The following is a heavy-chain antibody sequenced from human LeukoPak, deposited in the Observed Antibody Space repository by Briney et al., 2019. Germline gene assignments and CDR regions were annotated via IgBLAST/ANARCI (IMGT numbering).Heavy chain of an antibody. CDR3: ARDKGDIVVVPEFDP. CDR2: ISAYKGNT. J-gene: IGHJ5*02. V-gene: IGHV1-18*01. Sequence: ASVTVSCKASGYTFTSYGISWVRQAPGQGLDWMGWISAYKGNTNYAQKLQGRLTMTTDTSTRTAYMELRSLRSDDTAVYYCARDKGDIVVVPEFDPWGQGTLVTVSS. CDR1: GYTFTSYG. D-gene: IGHD2-2*01.